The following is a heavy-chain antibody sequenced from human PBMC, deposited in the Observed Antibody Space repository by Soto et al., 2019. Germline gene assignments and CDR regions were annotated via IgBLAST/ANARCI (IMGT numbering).Heavy chain of an antibody. Sequence: ASVKVSCKASGGTFSSYAISWVRQAPGQGLEWMGWISAYNGNTNYAQKLQGRVTMTTDTSTSTAYMELRSLRSDDTAVYYCARIYDILIGYPRGVVWFDPWGQGTLVTVSS. CDR2: ISAYNGNT. CDR3: ARIYDILIGYPRGVVWFDP. D-gene: IGHD3-9*01. CDR1: GGTFSSYA. V-gene: IGHV1-18*01. J-gene: IGHJ5*02.